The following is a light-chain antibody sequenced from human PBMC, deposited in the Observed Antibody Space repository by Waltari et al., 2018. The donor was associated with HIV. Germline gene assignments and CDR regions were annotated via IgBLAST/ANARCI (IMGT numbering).Light chain of an antibody. CDR2: YGT. V-gene: IGLV3-21*04. CDR3: QVWDSTTDHVL. Sequence: THPPPVPAAPGKPARVTCAGNTLERNSLHWYQQKPGQAPISVIYYGTDRPSGIPERFSGSNSGNTATLTISRVGDGDEADYYCQVWDSTTDHVLFGGGTRLTVL. CDR1: TLERNS. J-gene: IGLJ2*01.